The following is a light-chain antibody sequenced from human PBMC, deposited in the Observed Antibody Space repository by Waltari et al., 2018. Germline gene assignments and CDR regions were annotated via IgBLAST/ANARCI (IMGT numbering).Light chain of an antibody. V-gene: IGKV3-15*01. Sequence: EKVMTQSPATLSVSPGERATLSCRASQNVNNNLAWYRQKPGQAPRLLISDASTRATDIPARFSGGGSGTEFTLSISSLQSEDFAVYYCQQYDNWPLTFGQGTKLEIK. CDR2: DAS. CDR3: QQYDNWPLT. J-gene: IGKJ2*01. CDR1: QNVNNN.